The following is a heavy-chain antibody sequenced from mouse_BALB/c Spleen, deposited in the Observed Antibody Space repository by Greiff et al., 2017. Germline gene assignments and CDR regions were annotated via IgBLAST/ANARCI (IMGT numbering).Heavy chain of an antibody. CDR3: ARRVYGNPFAY. J-gene: IGHJ3*01. Sequence: QVQLKESGPGILQPSQTLSLTCSFSGFSLSTSGMGVSWIRQPSGKGLEWLAHIYWDDDKRYNPSLKSRLTISKDTSSNQVFLKITSVDTADTATYYCARRVYGNPFAYWGQGTLVTVSA. V-gene: IGHV8-12*01. CDR2: IYWDDDK. D-gene: IGHD2-1*01. CDR1: GFSLSTSGMG.